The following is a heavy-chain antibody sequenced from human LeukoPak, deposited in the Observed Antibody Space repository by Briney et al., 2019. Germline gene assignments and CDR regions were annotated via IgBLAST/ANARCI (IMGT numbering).Heavy chain of an antibody. CDR2: ISYDGSNK. J-gene: IGHJ4*02. D-gene: IGHD5-18*01. V-gene: IGHV3-30-3*01. Sequence: GGSLRLSCAASGSTFSSYAMHWVRQAPGKGLEWVAVISYDGSNKYYADSVKGRFTISRDNSKNTLYLQMNSLRAEDTAVYYCARDQLLGTFDYWGQGTLVTVSS. CDR1: GSTFSSYA. CDR3: ARDQLLGTFDY.